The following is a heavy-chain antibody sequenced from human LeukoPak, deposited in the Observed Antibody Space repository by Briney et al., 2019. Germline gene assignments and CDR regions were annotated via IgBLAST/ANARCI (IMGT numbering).Heavy chain of an antibody. CDR1: GYSFTSYW. V-gene: IGHV5-51*01. D-gene: IGHD3-22*01. Sequence: GESLKISCKGSGYSFTSYWIGWVRQMPGKGLEWMGIIYPGDSDTRYSPSFQGQVTISADKSISTAYLQWSSLKASDTAMYYCARFVDSSGYYYAEAFDIWGQGTMVTVSS. CDR3: ARFVDSSGYYYAEAFDI. J-gene: IGHJ3*02. CDR2: IYPGDSDT.